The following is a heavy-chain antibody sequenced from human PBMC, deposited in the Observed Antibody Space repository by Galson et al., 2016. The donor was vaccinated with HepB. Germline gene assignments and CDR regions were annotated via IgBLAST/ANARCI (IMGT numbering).Heavy chain of an antibody. CDR3: TRSTRRYCSGGTCYPIDAFDL. CDR2: IYPGDSDT. J-gene: IGHJ3*01. CDR1: GYSFTSYW. D-gene: IGHD2-15*01. Sequence: SGAEVKKPGESLKISCKGSGYSFTSYWIGWVRQMPGKGLEWMGIIYPGDSDTTYSPSFQGQVTISADKSISTAYLQWSTLKASDTAMYYCTRSTRRYCSGGTCYPIDAFDLWGQGTMVTVSS. V-gene: IGHV5-51*01.